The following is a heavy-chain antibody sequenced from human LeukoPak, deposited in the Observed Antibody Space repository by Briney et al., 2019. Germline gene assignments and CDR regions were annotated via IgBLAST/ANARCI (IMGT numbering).Heavy chain of an antibody. CDR2: IYTSGSA. D-gene: IGHD6-19*01. J-gene: IGHJ4*02. CDR3: ATTAYSSAWRFDY. CDR1: GGSITNYY. Sequence: PSETLSLTCSVSGGVSGGSITNYYCTWIRQPAGKGLEWIGRIYTSGSAAYNPPLNSRVTMSVDTSKNQFSLKLNSATAADTAVYYCATTAYSSAWRFDYWGQGALVTVSS. V-gene: IGHV4-4*07.